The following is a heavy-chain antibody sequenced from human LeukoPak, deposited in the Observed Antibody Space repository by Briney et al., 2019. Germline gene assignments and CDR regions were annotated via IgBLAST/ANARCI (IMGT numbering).Heavy chain of an antibody. J-gene: IGHJ4*02. CDR3: ARHGRDGFGYVLDYFDY. Sequence: SETLSLTCTVSGGSISSYYWSWIRLPPGKGLECIAYIYYSGSTNYNPSLKSRVTISVDTSKNQFSLKLSSVTAADTAVYYCARHGRDGFGYVLDYFDYWGQGTLVTVSS. D-gene: IGHD5-12*01. V-gene: IGHV4-59*08. CDR1: GGSISSYY. CDR2: IYYSGST.